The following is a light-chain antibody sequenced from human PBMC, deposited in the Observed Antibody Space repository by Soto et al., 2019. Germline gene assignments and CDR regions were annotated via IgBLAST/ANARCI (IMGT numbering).Light chain of an antibody. Sequence: IHLTQSPSSLSASVVDRVTITCLASQGISSYLAWYQQKPGKAPKLLIYAASTLQSGVPSRFSGSGSGTDFTLTIASLQPDDFATYYCQQYETFSGTFGPGTKVDTK. CDR3: QQYETFSGT. CDR1: QGISSY. CDR2: AAS. V-gene: IGKV1-9*01. J-gene: IGKJ1*01.